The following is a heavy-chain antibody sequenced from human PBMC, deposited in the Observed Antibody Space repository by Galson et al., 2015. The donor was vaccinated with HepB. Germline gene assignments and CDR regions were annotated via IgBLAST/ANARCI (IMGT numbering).Heavy chain of an antibody. V-gene: IGHV2-70*11. CDR1: GFSLSTSGMC. CDR3: VRSLRGYSGYDSWRHFDF. Sequence: PALVKPTQTLTLTCTFSGFSLSTSGMCVSWIRQPPGKALEWLARIDWDDDKYYSTSLKTRLTISKDTSKNQVVLKMTNMDPVDTATYYCVRSLRGYSGYDSWRHFDFWGQGTLVTVSS. J-gene: IGHJ4*02. CDR2: IDWDDDK. D-gene: IGHD5-12*01.